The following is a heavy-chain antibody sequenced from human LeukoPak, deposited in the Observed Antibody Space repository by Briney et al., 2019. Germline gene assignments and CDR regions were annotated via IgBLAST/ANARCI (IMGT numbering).Heavy chain of an antibody. D-gene: IGHD3-22*01. CDR1: GGSLSSGSYY. CDR2: IYSGGST. V-gene: IGHV3-53*01. CDR3: ARVGDDSIGYYPRIFDY. Sequence: PSETLSLTCTVSGGSLSSGSYYWSWVRQAPGKGLEWVSVIYSGGSTYYADSVKGRFTISRDNSKNTLYLQMTSLRAEDTAVYYCARVGDDSIGYYPRIFDYWGQGTLVTVSS. J-gene: IGHJ4*02.